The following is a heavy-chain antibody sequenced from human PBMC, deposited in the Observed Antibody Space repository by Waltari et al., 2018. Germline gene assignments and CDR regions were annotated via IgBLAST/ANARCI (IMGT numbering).Heavy chain of an antibody. V-gene: IGHV3-23*04. CDR3: ARGYDILTGYDY. J-gene: IGHJ4*02. CDR1: GFTFSSYA. D-gene: IGHD3-9*01. CDR2: IRGSGGST. Sequence: EVQLVESGGGLVQPGGSLRLSCAASGFTFSSYAMSWVRQAPGKGLEWVAAIRGSGGSTYYADSVKCRFTICRDNSKNTLYLQMNSLRAEDTAVYYCARGYDILTGYDYWGQGTLVTVSS.